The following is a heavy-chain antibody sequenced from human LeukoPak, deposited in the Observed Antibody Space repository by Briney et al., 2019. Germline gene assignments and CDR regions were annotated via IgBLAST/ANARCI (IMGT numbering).Heavy chain of an antibody. V-gene: IGHV3-48*03. CDR1: GFTFVSHA. Sequence: GGSLRLSCAVSGFTFVSHAMNWVRQAPGKGLEWISFINHGGSIVYYADSVKGRFATSRDNAKNSLYLQMDTVGADDTAVYYCARDQDWAFDYWGQGTLVTVSS. CDR2: INHGGSIV. J-gene: IGHJ4*02. CDR3: ARDQDWAFDY. D-gene: IGHD3/OR15-3a*01.